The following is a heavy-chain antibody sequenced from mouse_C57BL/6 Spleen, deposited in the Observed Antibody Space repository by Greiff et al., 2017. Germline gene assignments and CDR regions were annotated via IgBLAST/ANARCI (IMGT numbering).Heavy chain of an antibody. CDR1: GYTFTSYW. Sequence: QVQLQQPGAELVKPGASVKLSCKASGYTFTSYWMQWVKQRPGQGLEWIGEIDPSDSYTNYNQKFKGKATLTVDTSSSTAYMQLSSLTSEDSAVYYCARHYGSSLYYFDDWGQGTTLTVSS. V-gene: IGHV1-50*01. J-gene: IGHJ2*01. D-gene: IGHD1-1*01. CDR2: IDPSDSYT. CDR3: ARHYGSSLYYFDD.